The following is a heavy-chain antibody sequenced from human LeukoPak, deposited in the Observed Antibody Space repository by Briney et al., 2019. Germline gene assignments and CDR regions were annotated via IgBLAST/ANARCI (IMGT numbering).Heavy chain of an antibody. D-gene: IGHD3-22*01. CDR2: ISGSSNTI. V-gene: IGHV3-48*01. J-gene: IGHJ4*02. CDR3: ARSITMIVVVLFDY. Sequence: GGSLRLSCAASGFTCSDYSMNWVRQAPGKGLEWVSYISGSSNTIYYADSVKGRFTISRDNAKNSLYLQMNSLRGEDTAVYYCARSITMIVVVLFDYWGQGTLVTVSS. CDR1: GFTCSDYS.